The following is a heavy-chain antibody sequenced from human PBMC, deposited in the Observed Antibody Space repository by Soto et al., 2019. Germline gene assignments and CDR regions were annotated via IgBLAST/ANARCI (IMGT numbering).Heavy chain of an antibody. V-gene: IGHV5-51*01. CDR1: GYSFTSYW. D-gene: IGHD1-7*01. CDR2: IYPGDSDT. Sequence: GESLKISCKGSGYSFTSYWIGWVRQMPGKGLEWMGIIYPGDSDTRYSPSFQGQVTISADKSISTAYLQWSSLKASDTAMYYCARRARTTYPGYYYYYMDVWGKGTTVTVSS. J-gene: IGHJ6*03. CDR3: ARRARTTYPGYYYYYMDV.